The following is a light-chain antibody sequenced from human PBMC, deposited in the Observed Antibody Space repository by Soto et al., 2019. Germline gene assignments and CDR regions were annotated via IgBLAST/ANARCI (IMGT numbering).Light chain of an antibody. Sequence: EIVMTQSPATLSVSPGERATLSCRASQSVSSNLAWYQQKPGQAPRLLIYGASNRATGIPARFSGTGSGTDFTLTINNLEPEDFAVYYCQQRSNWPPITFGQGTRLEI. CDR2: GAS. CDR1: QSVSSN. J-gene: IGKJ5*01. CDR3: QQRSNWPPIT. V-gene: IGKV3-11*01.